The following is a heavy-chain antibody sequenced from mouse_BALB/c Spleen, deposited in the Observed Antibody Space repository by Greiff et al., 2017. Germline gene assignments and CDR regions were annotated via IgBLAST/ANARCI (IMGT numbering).Heavy chain of an antibody. CDR2: IWAGGST. Sequence: VKLMESGPGLVAPSQSLSITCTVSGFSLTSYGVHWVRQPPGKGLEWLGVIWAGGSTNYNSALMSRLSISKDNSKSQVFLKMNSLQTDDTAMYYCARGLLGWFAYWGQGTLVTVSA. V-gene: IGHV2-9*02. D-gene: IGHD3-3*01. J-gene: IGHJ3*01. CDR3: ARGLLGWFAY. CDR1: GFSLTSYG.